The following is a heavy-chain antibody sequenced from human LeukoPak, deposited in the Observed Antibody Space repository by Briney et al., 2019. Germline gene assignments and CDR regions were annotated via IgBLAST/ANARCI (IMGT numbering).Heavy chain of an antibody. V-gene: IGHV4-39*01. D-gene: IGHD3-10*01. J-gene: IGHJ5*02. CDR3: ARRDYGSGSYSLYNWFDP. CDR1: GGSISSNSYY. Sequence: SETLSLTCTVSGGSISSNSYYWGWIRQPPGKGLEWIGSIYYSGSTYYNPSLKSRVTISVDTSKNQFSLKLSSVTAADTAVYYCARRDYGSGSYSLYNWFDPWGQGTLVTVSS. CDR2: IYYSGST.